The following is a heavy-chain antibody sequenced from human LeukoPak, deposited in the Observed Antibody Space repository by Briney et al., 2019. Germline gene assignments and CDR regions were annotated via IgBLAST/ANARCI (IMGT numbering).Heavy chain of an antibody. J-gene: IGHJ4*02. CDR3: ARGLGVVAAAATP. CDR2: MNPNSGNT. Sequence: ASVKVSCRASGYTFTSYDINWVRQAAGQGLEWMGWMNPNSGNTGYAQKFQGRVTMTRNTSISTAYMELSSLRSEDTAVYYCARGLGVVAAAATPWGQGTLVSLSS. D-gene: IGHD6-13*01. CDR1: GYTFTSYD. V-gene: IGHV1-8*01.